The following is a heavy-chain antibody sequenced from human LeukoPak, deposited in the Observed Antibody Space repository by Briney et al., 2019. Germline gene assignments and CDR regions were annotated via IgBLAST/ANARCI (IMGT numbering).Heavy chain of an antibody. V-gene: IGHV1-69-2*01. Sequence: GASVKSSCKVSGYTLTVYYMHWVQQAPGKGLEWMGLVDPEDGETIYAETFQGRVTITADTSTDTAYMELSSLRSEDTAVYYCATVFGGVSPHFDYWGQGTLVTVSS. CDR1: GYTLTVYY. CDR2: VDPEDGET. D-gene: IGHD3-16*01. CDR3: ATVFGGVSPHFDY. J-gene: IGHJ4*02.